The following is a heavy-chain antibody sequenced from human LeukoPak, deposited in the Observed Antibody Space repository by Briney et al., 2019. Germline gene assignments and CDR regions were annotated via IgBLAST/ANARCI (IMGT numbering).Heavy chain of an antibody. CDR3: ARSRVGLWFGESYYFDY. CDR1: GGSISSGSYY. J-gene: IGHJ4*02. D-gene: IGHD3-10*01. CDR2: IYTSGST. V-gene: IGHV4-61*02. Sequence: SQTLSLTCTVSGGSISSGSYYWSWIRQPAGKGLEWIGRIYTSGSTNYNPSLKSRVTTSVDTSKNQFSLKLSSVTAADTAVYYCARSRVGLWFGESYYFDYWGQGTLVTVSS.